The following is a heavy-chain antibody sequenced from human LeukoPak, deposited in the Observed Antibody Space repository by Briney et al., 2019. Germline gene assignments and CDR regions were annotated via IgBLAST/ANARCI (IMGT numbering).Heavy chain of an antibody. V-gene: IGHV3-9*01. Sequence: PGGSLRLSCAASGFTFDDYAMHWVRQAPGKGLEWVSGISWNSGSIGYADSVKGRFTISRDNAKNSLYLQMNSLRAEDTALYYCAKDLSPYYYGSGSYYKDYYYGMDVWGQGTTVTVSS. CDR2: ISWNSGSI. CDR3: AKDLSPYYYGSGSYYKDYYYGMDV. D-gene: IGHD3-10*01. CDR1: GFTFDDYA. J-gene: IGHJ6*02.